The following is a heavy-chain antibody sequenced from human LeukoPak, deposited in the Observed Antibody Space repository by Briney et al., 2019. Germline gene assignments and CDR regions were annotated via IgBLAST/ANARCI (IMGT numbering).Heavy chain of an antibody. CDR1: GGSFSGYY. CDR3: AKYGNSGWVIDN. D-gene: IGHD6-19*01. J-gene: IGHJ4*02. Sequence: SETLSLTCAVYGGSFSGYYWTWIRQPPGKGLEYIGYIYYTGGTNYNPSLKSRVTISVDTSKNQFSLRLSSVTAADTAVYFCAKYGNSGWVIDNWGQGTLVTVSS. CDR2: IYYTGGT. V-gene: IGHV4-59*08.